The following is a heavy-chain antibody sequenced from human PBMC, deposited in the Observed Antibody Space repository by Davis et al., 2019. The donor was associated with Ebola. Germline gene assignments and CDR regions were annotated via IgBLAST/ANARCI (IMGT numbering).Heavy chain of an antibody. D-gene: IGHD2-21*01. CDR3: ARWPPLRVWYYGMDV. Sequence: SETLSLTCTVSGGSISSYYWSWIRQPPGKGLEWIGYIYYSGSTNYNPSLKSRVTISVDTSKNQFSLNLSSVTAADTAVYYCARWPPLRVWYYGMDVWGQGTTVTVSS. CDR2: IYYSGST. J-gene: IGHJ6*02. V-gene: IGHV4-59*12. CDR1: GGSISSYY.